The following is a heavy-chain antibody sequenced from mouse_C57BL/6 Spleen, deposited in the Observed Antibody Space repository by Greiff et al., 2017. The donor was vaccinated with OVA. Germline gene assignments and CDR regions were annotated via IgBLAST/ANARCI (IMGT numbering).Heavy chain of an antibody. CDR1: GYAFSSSW. Sequence: LVEPGASVKISCKASGYAFSSSWMNWVKQRPGKGLEWIGRIYPGDGDTNYNGKFKVKATLTADKSSSTAYMQLSSLTSENSAVYFCARRSISSVFDYWGQGTTLTVSS. V-gene: IGHV1-82*01. CDR3: ARRSISSVFDY. CDR2: IYPGDGDT. J-gene: IGHJ2*01. D-gene: IGHD2-3*01.